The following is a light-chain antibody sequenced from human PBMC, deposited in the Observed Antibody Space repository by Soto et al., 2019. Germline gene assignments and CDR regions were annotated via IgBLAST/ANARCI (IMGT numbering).Light chain of an antibody. J-gene: IGKJ1*01. Sequence: EIVLTQSPGTLSLSPGERATLSCRARRSVSSTYLAWYQQKPGQAPRLLIYGVSSRATGIPDRFSGSGSGTDFTLTISRLEPEDFVVYYCQQYGKRPWTFGQGTKVEIK. CDR2: GVS. CDR3: QQYGKRPWT. V-gene: IGKV3-20*01. CDR1: RSVSSTY.